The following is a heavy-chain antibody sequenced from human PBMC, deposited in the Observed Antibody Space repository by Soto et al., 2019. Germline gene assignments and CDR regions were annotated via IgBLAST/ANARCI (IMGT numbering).Heavy chain of an antibody. CDR3: AREFKYYASCDSYLDY. V-gene: IGHV6-1*01. CDR2: TYYRSRWYN. D-gene: IGHD3-16*01. CDR1: GDSVSGNSAA. J-gene: IGHJ4*02. Sequence: SQTLSLTCAISGDSVSGNSAAWNWIRQSPSRGLEWLGRTYYRSRWYNDYAVSVKSRITVTPDTSKNQFSLHLNSVTPEDTAVYYCAREFKYYASCDSYLDYWGQGALVTVSS.